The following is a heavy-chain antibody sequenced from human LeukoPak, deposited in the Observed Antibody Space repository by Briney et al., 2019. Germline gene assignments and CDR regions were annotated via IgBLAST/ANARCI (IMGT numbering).Heavy chain of an antibody. J-gene: IGHJ5*02. D-gene: IGHD1-26*01. CDR3: ARGFRRELLS. CDR2: INHSGST. V-gene: IGHV4-34*01. Sequence: SETLSLTCTVSGDSVSGYYWSWIRQPPGKGLEWIGEINHSGSTNYNPSLKSRVTISVDTSKNQFSLKLSSVTAADTAVYYCARGFRRELLSWGQGTLVTVSS. CDR1: GDSVSGYY.